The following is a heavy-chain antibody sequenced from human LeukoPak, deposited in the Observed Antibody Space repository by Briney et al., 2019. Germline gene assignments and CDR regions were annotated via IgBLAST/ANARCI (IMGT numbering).Heavy chain of an antibody. CDR3: AGTYYYDSSGYYYP. Sequence: SETLSLTCTVSGGSISSYYWSWIRQPPGKGLEWIGYIYYSGSTNYNPSLKSRVTISVDTSKNQFSLKLSSVTAADTAVYYCAGTYYYDSSGYYYPWGQGTMVTVSS. CDR2: IYYSGST. D-gene: IGHD3-22*01. J-gene: IGHJ3*01. CDR1: GGSISSYY. V-gene: IGHV4-59*01.